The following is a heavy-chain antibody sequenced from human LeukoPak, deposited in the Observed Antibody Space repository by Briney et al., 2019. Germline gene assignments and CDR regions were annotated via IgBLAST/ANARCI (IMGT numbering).Heavy chain of an antibody. J-gene: IGHJ4*02. Sequence: ASVKVSCKASGYTFTSYAMPWVRQAPGQRLEWMGWINAGNGNTKYSQKFQGRVTITRDTSASTAYMELSSLRSEDTAVYYCARLRHMITFGGVIYYFDYWGQGTLVTVSS. CDR1: GYTFTSYA. D-gene: IGHD3-16*02. V-gene: IGHV1-3*01. CDR2: INAGNGNT. CDR3: ARLRHMITFGGVIYYFDY.